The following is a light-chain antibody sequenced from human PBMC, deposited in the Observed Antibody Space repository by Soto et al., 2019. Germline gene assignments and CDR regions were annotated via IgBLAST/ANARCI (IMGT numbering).Light chain of an antibody. CDR3: QQYDNLPYT. J-gene: IGKJ2*01. CDR2: DAS. V-gene: IGKV1-33*01. Sequence: DIQMTQSPSSLSASVGDRVTITCQASQDISNYLNWYQQKPRKAPKLLIYDASNLETGVPSRFGGSGSGTDFTFTISSLQPEDIATYYCQQYDNLPYTFGQGTKLEIK. CDR1: QDISNY.